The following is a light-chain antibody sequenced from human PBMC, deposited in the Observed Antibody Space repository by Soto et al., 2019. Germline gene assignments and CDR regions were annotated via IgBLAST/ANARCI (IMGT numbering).Light chain of an antibody. CDR3: QRGHNWPLT. J-gene: IGKJ2*01. Sequence: EIVMTQSPATLSVSPGEIATLSCRASQSISSELAWYQQKPGQTPRLLIYAASTRATGVPARFTGSGSGSDFTLTISGLQSEDFAVYYCQRGHNWPLTFGQGTRLEI. CDR2: AAS. CDR1: QSISSE. V-gene: IGKV3-15*01.